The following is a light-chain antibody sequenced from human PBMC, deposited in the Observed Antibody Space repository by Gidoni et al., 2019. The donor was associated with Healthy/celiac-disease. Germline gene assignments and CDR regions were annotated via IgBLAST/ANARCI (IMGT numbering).Light chain of an antibody. Sequence: EIVLTQSPATLSLSPGERATLSCRASQSVSSYLAWYQQKPGQAPRLLIYDASNRATGIPARFSGSGSGTDFTLTLSSLEPEDFAVYYCQQRSNWQTFXHXTKVEIK. CDR3: QQRSNWQT. CDR2: DAS. CDR1: QSVSSY. V-gene: IGKV3-11*01. J-gene: IGKJ1*01.